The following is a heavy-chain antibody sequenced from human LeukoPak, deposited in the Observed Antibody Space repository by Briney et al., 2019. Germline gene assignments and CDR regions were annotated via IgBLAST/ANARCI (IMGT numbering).Heavy chain of an antibody. CDR3: AKSGSSRFDP. D-gene: IGHD3-10*01. V-gene: IGHV3-66*01. CDR1: GFTVSSNY. J-gene: IGHJ5*02. CDR2: IYSGGST. Sequence: GGSLRLSCAASGFTVSSNYMSWVRQAPGKGLEWVSVIYSGGSTYYADSVKGRFTISRDNSKNTLYLQMNTLRADDTAVYYCAKSGSSRFDPWGQGTLVTVSS.